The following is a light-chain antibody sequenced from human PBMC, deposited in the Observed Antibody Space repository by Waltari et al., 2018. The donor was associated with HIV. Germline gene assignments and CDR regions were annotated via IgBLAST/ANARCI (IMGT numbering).Light chain of an antibody. J-gene: IGKJ4*01. V-gene: IGKV1-NL1*01. CDR2: GAF. CDR1: QDISNS. CDR3: QQYFGLPLT. Sequence: DIQMTQSPSSLSASVGDTVTITCRASQDISNSLSWFQQQPGKVPKLLVHGAFMLQRGVPSRFRSSGSGTDYTLTISGLQAEDFATYFCQQYFGLPLTFGGGTRVEI.